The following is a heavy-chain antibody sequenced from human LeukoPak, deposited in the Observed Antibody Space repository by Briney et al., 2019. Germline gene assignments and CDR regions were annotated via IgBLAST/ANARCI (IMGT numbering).Heavy chain of an antibody. CDR3: AREALVYGSGDFYLDY. CDR2: ISAYNDNK. J-gene: IGHJ4*02. D-gene: IGHD3-10*01. Sequence: ASVTVSFKASGYTFSNYGMTWVRQAPGQGGEGVGWISAYNDNKNYVQKIQGRVSMTTATSTNTAYMELRSLRSDDTAVYYCAREALVYGSGDFYLDYWGQGTLVTVSS. V-gene: IGHV1-18*01. CDR1: GYTFSNYG.